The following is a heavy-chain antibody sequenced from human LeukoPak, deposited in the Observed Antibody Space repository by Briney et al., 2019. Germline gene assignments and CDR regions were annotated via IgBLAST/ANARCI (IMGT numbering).Heavy chain of an antibody. J-gene: IGHJ5*02. CDR1: GYTFTRYY. V-gene: IGHV1-2*02. Sequence: APVKASCKPSGYTFTRYYMHWVLEAPGPRLEWMAWIDPKSGGTKYSQKSHGRVTMTRATSISTANMELTRLRSDCPAQSYVARGRDINYRFDRWGQGRLVT. D-gene: IGHD4-11*01. CDR3: ARGRDINYRFDR. CDR2: IDPKSGGT.